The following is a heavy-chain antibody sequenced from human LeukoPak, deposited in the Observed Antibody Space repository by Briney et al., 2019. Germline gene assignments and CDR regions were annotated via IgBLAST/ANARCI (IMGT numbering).Heavy chain of an antibody. CDR1: GFTFSSYA. D-gene: IGHD3-10*01. CDR3: AKSPDYYGSGSYSGFDY. CDR2: ISGSGGST. J-gene: IGHJ4*02. Sequence: PGGSLRLSCAVSGFTFSSYAMNWVRQAPGKGLEWVSAISGSGGSTYYADSVKGRFTISRDNSKNTLYLQMNSLRAEDTAVYYCAKSPDYYGSGSYSGFDYWGQGTLVTVSS. V-gene: IGHV3-23*01.